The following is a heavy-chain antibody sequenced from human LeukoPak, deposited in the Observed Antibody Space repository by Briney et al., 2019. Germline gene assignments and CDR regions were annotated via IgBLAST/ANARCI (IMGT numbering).Heavy chain of an antibody. CDR1: GFAFSSYA. V-gene: IGHV3-23*01. Sequence: GGSLRLSCAASGFAFSSYAMSWVRQAPGKGLEWVSAIRDSGSSTHYADSVKGRFTTSRDNSKNTLFLQMNSLRAEDTAIYYCAKYGPQDSGSSHFDYWGQGALVTVSS. J-gene: IGHJ4*02. CDR2: IRDSGSST. D-gene: IGHD1-26*01. CDR3: AKYGPQDSGSSHFDY.